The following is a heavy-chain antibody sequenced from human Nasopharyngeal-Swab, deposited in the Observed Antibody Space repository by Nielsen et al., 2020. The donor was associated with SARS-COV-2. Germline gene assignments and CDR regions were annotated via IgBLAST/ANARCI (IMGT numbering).Heavy chain of an antibody. J-gene: IGHJ5*02. Sequence: WIRQPPGKGLGWVSVIYSGGSTYYADSVKGRFTISRDNSKNTLYLQMNSLRAEDTAVYYCARERGVAAAGTWFDPWGQGTLVTVSS. V-gene: IGHV3-53*01. CDR3: ARERGVAAAGTWFDP. D-gene: IGHD6-13*01. CDR2: IYSGGST.